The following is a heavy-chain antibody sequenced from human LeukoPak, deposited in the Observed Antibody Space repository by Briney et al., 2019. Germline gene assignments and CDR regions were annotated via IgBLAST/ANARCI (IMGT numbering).Heavy chain of an antibody. CDR2: INHSGST. CDR1: GGSFSGYY. D-gene: IGHD3-22*01. Sequence: SETLSLTCAVYGGSFSGYYWSWIRQPPGKGLEWIGEINHSGSTNYNPSLKSRVTISVDTSKNQFSLKLSSVTAADTAVYYCARCYYDSSGSRYYYYMDVWGKGTTVTVSS. CDR3: ARCYYDSSGSRYYYYMDV. J-gene: IGHJ6*03. V-gene: IGHV4-34*01.